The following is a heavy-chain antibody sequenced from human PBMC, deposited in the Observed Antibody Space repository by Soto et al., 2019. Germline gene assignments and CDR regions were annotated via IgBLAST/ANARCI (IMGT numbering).Heavy chain of an antibody. CDR1: GYTFTSYD. Sequence: ASVKVSCKASGYTFTSYDINWVRQATGQGLEWMGWMNPNSGNTGYAQKFQGRVTMTRNTSISTAYMELSSLGSEDTAVYYCARRGSGSYFNYYYMDVWGKGTTVTVSS. J-gene: IGHJ6*03. CDR2: MNPNSGNT. D-gene: IGHD3-10*01. V-gene: IGHV1-8*02. CDR3: ARRGSGSYFNYYYMDV.